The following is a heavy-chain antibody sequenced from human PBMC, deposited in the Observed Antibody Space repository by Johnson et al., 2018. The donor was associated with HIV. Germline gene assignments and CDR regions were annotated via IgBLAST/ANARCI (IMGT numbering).Heavy chain of an antibody. D-gene: IGHD4/OR15-4a*01. CDR3: AREREDYGLDI. J-gene: IGHJ3*02. CDR2: RRYDGSNE. Sequence: QVQLVESGGGLVQPGGSLRLSCAASGFTFSSYGMHWVRQAPGKGLEWVAFRRYDGSNEYYTDSVKGRFTISRDNSKNTLYLQMNSLRAEDTAIYYCAREREDYGLDIWGQGTMVTVSS. CDR1: GFTFSSYG. V-gene: IGHV3-30*02.